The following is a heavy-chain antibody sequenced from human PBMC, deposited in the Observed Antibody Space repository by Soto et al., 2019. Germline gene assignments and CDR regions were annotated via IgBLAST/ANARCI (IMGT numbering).Heavy chain of an antibody. CDR2: IYYSGST. V-gene: IGHV4-39*01. CDR1: GGSISSSSYY. Sequence: SETLSLTCTVSGGSISSSSYYWGWIRQPPGKGLEWIGSIYYSGSTYYNPSLKSRVTISVDTSKNQFSLKLSSVTAADTAVYYCARAYDFWSGGSCYYPFDYWGQGTLVTVSS. CDR3: ARAYDFWSGGSCYYPFDY. D-gene: IGHD2-15*01. J-gene: IGHJ4*02.